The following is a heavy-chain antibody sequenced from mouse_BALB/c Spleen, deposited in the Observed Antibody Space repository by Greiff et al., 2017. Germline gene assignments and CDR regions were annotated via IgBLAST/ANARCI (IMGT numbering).Heavy chain of an antibody. Sequence: EVQRVESGPGLVKPSQSLSLTCTVTGYSITSDYAWNWIRQFPGNKLEWMGYISYSGSTSYNPSLKSRISITRDTSKNQFFLQLNSVTTEDTATYYCARSGTSAYFDYWGQGTTLTVSS. D-gene: IGHD3-1*01. CDR1: GYSITSDYA. CDR2: ISYSGST. CDR3: ARSGTSAYFDY. J-gene: IGHJ2*01. V-gene: IGHV3-2*02.